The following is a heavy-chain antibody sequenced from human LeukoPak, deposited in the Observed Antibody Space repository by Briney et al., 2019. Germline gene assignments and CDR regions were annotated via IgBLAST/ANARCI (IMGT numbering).Heavy chain of an antibody. D-gene: IGHD1-26*01. V-gene: IGHV3-9*01. CDR3: AKGHSGSYQYYFDY. CDR2: IGWNSGSI. J-gene: IGHJ4*02. Sequence: GRSLRLSCAASGFTFDDYAMHWVRQAPGKGLEWVSGIGWNSGSIGYADSVKGRFTISRDNAKNSLYLQMNSLRAEDTALYYCAKGHSGSYQYYFDYWGQGTLVTVSS. CDR1: GFTFDDYA.